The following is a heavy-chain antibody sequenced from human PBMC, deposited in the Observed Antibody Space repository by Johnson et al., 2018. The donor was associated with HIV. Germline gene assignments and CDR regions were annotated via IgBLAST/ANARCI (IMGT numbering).Heavy chain of an antibody. CDR2: INPDGSQK. D-gene: IGHD6-13*01. CDR1: GFTFSTHW. V-gene: IGHV3-7*03. CDR3: GRGMAAAN. J-gene: IGHJ3*01. Sequence: VQLVESGGGLVQPGGSLRLSCAASGFTFSTHWMSWVRQVPGKRPEWLANINPDGSQKYYVDSVTGRFTISRDNAENSLSLQMNSLTVDDTAIYYCGRGMAAANWGQGTMVTVSS.